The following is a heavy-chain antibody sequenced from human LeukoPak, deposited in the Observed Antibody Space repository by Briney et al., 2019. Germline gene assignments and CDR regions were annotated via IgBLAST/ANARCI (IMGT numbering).Heavy chain of an antibody. CDR1: GFTFSSYA. CDR2: ISYDGSNK. Sequence: PGWSLRLSCAASGFTFSSYAMHWVRQAPGKGLEWVAVISYDGSNKYYADSVKGRFTISRDNSKNTLYLQMNSLRAEDTAVYYCARDKVLYYDFWSGDSFDYWGQGTLVTVSS. D-gene: IGHD3-3*01. J-gene: IGHJ4*02. V-gene: IGHV3-30-3*01. CDR3: ARDKVLYYDFWSGDSFDY.